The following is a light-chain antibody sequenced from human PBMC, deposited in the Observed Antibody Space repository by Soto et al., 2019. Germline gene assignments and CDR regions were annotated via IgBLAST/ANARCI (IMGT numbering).Light chain of an antibody. J-gene: IGKJ1*01. CDR2: DAS. CDR3: QQYNSYPWT. CDR1: QSISSW. V-gene: IGKV1-5*01. Sequence: DIQMTHSPSTLSASVGDRVTITCRAIQSISSWLAWYQHKPGKAPKLLIYDASSLESGVPSRFSGSGSGTEFTLTISSLQPDDFSTYYCQQYNSYPWTFGQGTKVEIK.